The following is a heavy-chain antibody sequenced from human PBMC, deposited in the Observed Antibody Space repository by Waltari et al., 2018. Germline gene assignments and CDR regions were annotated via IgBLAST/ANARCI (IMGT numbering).Heavy chain of an antibody. V-gene: IGHV3-74*01. Sequence: EVQLVESGGGLVQPGGSLRLSCAASGFTVISCWLHWVRQDPGKGLVWVSGINSDGSSTFYADSVKGRFTISRDDAKNTLYLQMNSLRLEDTAVYYCSDVFDVLHFWGQGTMVTVSS. J-gene: IGHJ3*01. CDR1: GFTVISCW. CDR2: INSDGSST. CDR3: SDVFDVLHF.